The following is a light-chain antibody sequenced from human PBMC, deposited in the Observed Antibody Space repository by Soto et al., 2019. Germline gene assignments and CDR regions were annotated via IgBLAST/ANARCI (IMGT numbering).Light chain of an antibody. CDR3: QQFGSLGT. CDR2: DAS. Sequence: EVVLTQSPGTLSLSPGERATLSCRTSQSVSSSFLAWYQQKPGQAPRLLMFDASNRTTDIPDRFSGSGSGTDFTLTIGRLEPEDFAVYYCQQFGSLGTFGQGTRWIS. J-gene: IGKJ1*01. V-gene: IGKV3-20*01. CDR1: QSVSSSF.